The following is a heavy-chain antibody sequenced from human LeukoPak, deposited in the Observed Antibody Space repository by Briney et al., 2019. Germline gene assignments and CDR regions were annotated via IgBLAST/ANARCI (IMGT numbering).Heavy chain of an antibody. CDR2: ISTSSSYT. CDR1: GFTISDYY. V-gene: IGHV3-11*06. Sequence: GGSLRLSCAASGFTISDYYMSWIRQPAGKGLEWVWYISTSSSYTNYADPVKGRFTISRDTAKNSLYLQMNSLGAEDTAVYYCARVRYCSSTSCEGPYYFDYWGQGTLVTVSS. CDR3: ARVRYCSSTSCEGPYYFDY. J-gene: IGHJ4*02. D-gene: IGHD2-2*01.